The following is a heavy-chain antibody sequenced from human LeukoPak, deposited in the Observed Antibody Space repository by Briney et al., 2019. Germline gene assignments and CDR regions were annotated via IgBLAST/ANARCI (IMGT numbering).Heavy chain of an antibody. CDR2: IYHSGST. CDR3: ARVKQYHPYYMDV. V-gene: IGHV4-59*12. CDR1: GGSISSYY. Sequence: SETPSLTCTVSGGSISSYYWSWIRQPPGKGLEWIGYIYHSGSTYYNPSLKSRVTISVDRFKNQFSLKLSSVTAADTAVYYCARVKQYHPYYMDVWGKGTTVTVSS. D-gene: IGHD2-2*01. J-gene: IGHJ6*03.